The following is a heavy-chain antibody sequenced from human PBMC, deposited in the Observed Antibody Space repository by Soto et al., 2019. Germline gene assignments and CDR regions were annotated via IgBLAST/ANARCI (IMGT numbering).Heavy chain of an antibody. Sequence: ASVKVSCKASGYSFTNYYMQWVRQAPGQGLEWMGTINPRDGTTSYAQNFQGRVTMTRDTSTSTVYMELSSLRSEDTAVYYCARVDCSGGSCYRFDYWGQGTLVTVSS. D-gene: IGHD2-15*01. CDR2: INPRDGTT. CDR1: GYSFTNYY. V-gene: IGHV1-46*03. J-gene: IGHJ4*02. CDR3: ARVDCSGGSCYRFDY.